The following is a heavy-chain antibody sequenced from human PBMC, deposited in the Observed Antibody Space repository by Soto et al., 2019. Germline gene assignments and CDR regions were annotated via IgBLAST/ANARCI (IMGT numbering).Heavy chain of an antibody. CDR3: ARRGYYDTSGYAYN. CDR1: GGSFSGYY. V-gene: IGHV4-34*01. D-gene: IGHD3-22*01. Sequence: SETLSLTCAVYGGSFSGYYWSWIRQPPGKGLEWIGEIYHSGTTNYNPSLKSRVTMSVDKSKNQFSLNLNSVTAADTAVYYCARRGYYDTSGYAYNWSQGALVTVSS. J-gene: IGHJ4*02. CDR2: IYHSGTT.